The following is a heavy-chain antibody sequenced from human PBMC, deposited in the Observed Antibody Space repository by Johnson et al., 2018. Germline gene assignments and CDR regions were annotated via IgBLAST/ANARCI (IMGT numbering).Heavy chain of an antibody. Sequence: VQLVESGGGLVQPGRSLRLSCTASGFTFGDYAMSWFRQAPGKGLEWVGFIRSKANGYATAYAASVKGRFTISRDDSKNTLYLQMNSLKIEDTAVYYWTTDAFDIWGQGTMVTVSS. CDR2: IRSKANGYAT. V-gene: IGHV3-49*03. CDR3: TTDAFDI. J-gene: IGHJ3*02. CDR1: GFTFGDYA.